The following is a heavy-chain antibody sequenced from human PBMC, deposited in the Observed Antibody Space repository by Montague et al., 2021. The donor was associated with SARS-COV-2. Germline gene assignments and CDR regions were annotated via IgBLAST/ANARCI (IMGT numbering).Heavy chain of an antibody. Sequence: SETLSLTCTVSGGSISVSSYYWVWIRQPPGKGLEWIGSIYYGGTAYYNPSLKIRVTISVDTSNNQFSLKLTSLTAADTGVYSGASSPLRTSGTDWYDKYFQHWGQGTRVTVSS. CDR3: ASSPLRTSGTDWYDKYFQH. V-gene: IGHV4-39*07. CDR2: IYYGGTA. CDR1: GGSISVSSYY. D-gene: IGHD1-1*01. J-gene: IGHJ1*01.